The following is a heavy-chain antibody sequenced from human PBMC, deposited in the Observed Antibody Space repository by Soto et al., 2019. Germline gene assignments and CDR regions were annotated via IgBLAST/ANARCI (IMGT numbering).Heavy chain of an antibody. CDR3: ARGGYCSGGSCYNYYYGMDV. Sequence: QVQLVQSGAEVKKPGSSVKVSCKASGGTFSSYAISWVRQAPGQGLEWMGGIIPIFGTANYAQKFQGRVTITADESXXTXYXXLSSLRSEDTAVYYCARGGYCSGGSCYNYYYGMDVWGQGTTVTVSS. D-gene: IGHD2-15*01. CDR2: IIPIFGTA. J-gene: IGHJ6*02. V-gene: IGHV1-69*12. CDR1: GGTFSSYA.